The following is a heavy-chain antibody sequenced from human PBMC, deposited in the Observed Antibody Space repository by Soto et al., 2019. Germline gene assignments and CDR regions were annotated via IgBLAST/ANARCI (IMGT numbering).Heavy chain of an antibody. CDR2: IIPISDTT. D-gene: IGHD2-2*01. J-gene: IGHJ6*02. V-gene: IGHV1-69*01. CDR1: GGTFSSYA. Sequence: QVQLVQSGAEVKKPGSSVKVSCKASGGTFSSYAISWVRQAPGQGLEWMGGIIPISDTTNYAQKFQGRVRITADASTRTAYMELSSLRSEDTAVYYCARSQGSSTSLEIYYYYDYGMDVWGQGTTVTVSS. CDR3: ARSQGSSTSLEIYYYYDYGMDV.